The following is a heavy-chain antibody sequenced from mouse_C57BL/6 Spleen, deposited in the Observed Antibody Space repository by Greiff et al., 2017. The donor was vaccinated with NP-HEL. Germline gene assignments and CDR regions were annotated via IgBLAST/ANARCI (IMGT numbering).Heavy chain of an antibody. CDR1: GYTFTDYY. V-gene: IGHV1-26*01. Sequence: VQLQQSGPELVKPGASVKISCKASGYTFTDYYMNWVKQSHGKSLEWIGDINPNNGGTSYNQKFKGKATLTVDKSSSTAYMELRILTSEDSAVYYCARDYGSSFYYFDYWGQGTTLTVSS. CDR2: INPNNGGT. J-gene: IGHJ2*01. CDR3: ARDYGSSFYYFDY. D-gene: IGHD1-1*01.